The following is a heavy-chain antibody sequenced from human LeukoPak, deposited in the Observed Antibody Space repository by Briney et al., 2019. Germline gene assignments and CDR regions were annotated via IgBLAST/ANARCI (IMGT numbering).Heavy chain of an antibody. CDR1: GGTLSCYT. Sequence: SVKVSFKASGGTLSCYTISGVRQAPGQGLEWMGRIIPILGIANYAQKFQGRVTITADKSTRTACMEMSSLRTEVTYVYYSASDDAGELELYYIDVCCYGTTITVSS. D-gene: IGHD1-7*01. V-gene: IGHV1-69*02. CDR2: IIPILGIA. CDR3: ASDDAGELELYYIDV. J-gene: IGHJ6*03.